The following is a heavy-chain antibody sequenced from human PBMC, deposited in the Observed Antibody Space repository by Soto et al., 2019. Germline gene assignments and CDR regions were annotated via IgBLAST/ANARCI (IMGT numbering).Heavy chain of an antibody. V-gene: IGHV3-23*01. CDR2: ISGSGGST. CDR1: GFTFSSYA. Sequence: EVQLLESGGGLVQPGGSLRLSCAASGFTFSSYAMSWVRQAPGQGLEWVSAISGSGGSTYYADSVKGRFTISRDNSKNTLYRQMNSLRAEDTAVYYWAKDHKGSGYSPLDNWFDPWGQGTLVTVSS. CDR3: AKDHKGSGYSPLDNWFDP. D-gene: IGHD5-18*01. J-gene: IGHJ5*02.